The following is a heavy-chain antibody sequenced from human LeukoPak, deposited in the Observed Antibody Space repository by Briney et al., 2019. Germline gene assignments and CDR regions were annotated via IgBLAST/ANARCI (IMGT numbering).Heavy chain of an antibody. CDR1: GFTFSYYS. D-gene: IGHD3-22*01. Sequence: GGSLRLSCAASGFTFSYYSMSWVRQAPGKGLEWVSGITGSAGSTHYADSVKGRFTISRDNTKNTLYLQMNSLSAEDTAIYYCAKSSYYDSSGYYREYYFDYWGQGTLVTVSS. CDR2: ITGSAGST. V-gene: IGHV3-23*01. CDR3: AKSSYYDSSGYYREYYFDY. J-gene: IGHJ4*02.